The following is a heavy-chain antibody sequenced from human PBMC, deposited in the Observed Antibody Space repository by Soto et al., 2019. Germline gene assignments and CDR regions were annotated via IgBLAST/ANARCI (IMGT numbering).Heavy chain of an antibody. V-gene: IGHV3-66*01. J-gene: IGHJ2*01. D-gene: IGHD2-15*01. CDR2: IYSGGST. CDR1: GFTVSSNY. CDR3: AREGCSGGSCSLATGSFDL. Sequence: EVQLVESGGGLVQPGGSLRLSCAASGFTVSSNYMSWVRQAPGKGLEWVSVIYSGGSTYYADSVKGRFTISRDNSKNTLYFQMNSLRAEDTSVYYCAREGCSGGSCSLATGSFDLWGRGPLVTVPS.